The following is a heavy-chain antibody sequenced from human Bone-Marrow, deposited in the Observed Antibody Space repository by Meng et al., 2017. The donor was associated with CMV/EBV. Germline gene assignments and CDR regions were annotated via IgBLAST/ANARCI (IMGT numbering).Heavy chain of an antibody. V-gene: IGHV3-7*01. CDR3: ARGTLRRSDS. J-gene: IGHJ4*02. CDR2: IKYDGSEI. Sequence: GESLKISCAASGFTFSGYWMSWVRQPPGKGLEWVANIKYDGSEIDYVDSVEGRFTTSRDNAKNSLYLQMNSLRVEDTAVYYCARGTLRRSDSWGQGNLVTVSS. D-gene: IGHD3-3*01. CDR1: GFTFSGYW.